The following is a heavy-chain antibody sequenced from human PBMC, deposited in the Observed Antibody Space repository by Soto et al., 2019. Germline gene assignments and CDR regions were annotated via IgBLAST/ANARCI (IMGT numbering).Heavy chain of an antibody. J-gene: IGHJ4*02. CDR2: ITSDGSTT. CDR3: ARDGWAVAEN. D-gene: IGHD6-19*01. Sequence: VQLVESGGGLVQPGGSLRLSCAASGYTFSDFLMHWVRQVPGKGLVWVSRITSDGSTTDYADSVKGRFTISRDNAKNTLYLQMNNLRAEDTAVYYCARDGWAVAENWGRGTLVTVSS. V-gene: IGHV3-74*01. CDR1: GYTFSDFL.